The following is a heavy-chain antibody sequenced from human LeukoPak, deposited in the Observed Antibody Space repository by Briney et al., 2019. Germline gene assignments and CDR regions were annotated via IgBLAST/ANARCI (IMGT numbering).Heavy chain of an antibody. D-gene: IGHD5-18*01. CDR1: GSTFTTYY. Sequence: ASVKVSCKASGSTFTTYYMNWVRQAPGQGLEWMGIISPSGGSTSYAQKFQGRVTMTRDTSTSAVYMDLSSLRSEDTAVYYCAEAYSSGQGVLGYWGQGTLVTVSS. J-gene: IGHJ4*02. CDR2: ISPSGGST. V-gene: IGHV1-46*01. CDR3: AEAYSSGQGVLGY.